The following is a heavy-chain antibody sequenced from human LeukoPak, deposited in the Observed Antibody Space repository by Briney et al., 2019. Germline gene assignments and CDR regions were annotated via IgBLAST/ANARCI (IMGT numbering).Heavy chain of an antibody. D-gene: IGHD4-17*01. J-gene: IGHJ4*02. Sequence: PGGSLRLSCAASGFTFSSYAMSWVRQAPGKGLEWVSYISSSGSTIYYADSVKGRFTISRDNAKNSLYLQMNSLRAEDTAVYYCARDLVAGDYAEGNYWGQGTLVTVSS. CDR1: GFTFSSYA. V-gene: IGHV3-48*04. CDR3: ARDLVAGDYAEGNY. CDR2: ISSSGSTI.